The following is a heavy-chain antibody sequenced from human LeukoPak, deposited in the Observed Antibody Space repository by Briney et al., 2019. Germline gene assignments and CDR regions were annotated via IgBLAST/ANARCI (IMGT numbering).Heavy chain of an antibody. J-gene: IGHJ3*02. CDR2: IIPILGIA. CDR1: GGTFSSYA. Sequence: SVKVSCKASGGTFSSYAISWVRQAPGQGLEWMGRIIPILGIANYAQKFQGRVTITADKSTSTAYMELSSLRSEDTAVYYCARDYYDSSGYLAFDIWGQGTMVTVSS. CDR3: ARDYYDSSGYLAFDI. V-gene: IGHV1-69*04. D-gene: IGHD3-22*01.